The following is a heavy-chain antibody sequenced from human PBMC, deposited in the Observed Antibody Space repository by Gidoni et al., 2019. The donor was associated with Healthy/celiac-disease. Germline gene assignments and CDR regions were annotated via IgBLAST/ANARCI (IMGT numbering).Heavy chain of an antibody. Sequence: EVQLVESGGGLVKPGGALRLSCAASGFPFSSYSMDWVRQAPGKGLEWVSSISSSSSYIYYADSVKGRFTISRDNAKNSLYLQMNSLRAEDTAVYYCARDFSRYGSGFDWGQGTLVTVSS. CDR2: ISSSSSYI. J-gene: IGHJ4*02. CDR1: GFPFSSYS. V-gene: IGHV3-21*01. CDR3: ARDFSRYGSGFD. D-gene: IGHD3-10*01.